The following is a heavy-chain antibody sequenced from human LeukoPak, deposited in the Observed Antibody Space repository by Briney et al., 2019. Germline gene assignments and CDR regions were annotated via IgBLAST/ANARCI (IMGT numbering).Heavy chain of an antibody. J-gene: IGHJ6*02. D-gene: IGHD3-10*01. CDR1: GYTFTGYY. V-gene: IGHV1-2*02. CDR3: ARERYYGSGSYYNNYGMDV. CDR2: INPNSGGT. Sequence: ASVKVSCKASGYTFTGYYTHWVRQAPGQGLEWMGWINPNSGGTNYAQKFQGRVTMTRDTSISTAYMELSSLRSEDTAVYYCARERYYGSGSYYNNYGMDVWGQGTTVTVSS.